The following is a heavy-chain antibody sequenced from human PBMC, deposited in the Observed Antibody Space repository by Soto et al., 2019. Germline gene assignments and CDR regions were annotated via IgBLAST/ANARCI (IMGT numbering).Heavy chain of an antibody. J-gene: IGHJ4*02. Sequence: EVQLVESGGGLVQPGGSQRLSCAASGFTFSSYGMHWVRQAPGKGLVWVSRINSDGSSTSYADSVKGRFTISRDNAKNTLYLQMNSLRAEDTAVYYCARDQGYCSGGSCYVAGYWGQGTLVTVSS. CDR1: GFTFSSYG. CDR2: INSDGSST. CDR3: ARDQGYCSGGSCYVAGY. V-gene: IGHV3-74*01. D-gene: IGHD2-15*01.